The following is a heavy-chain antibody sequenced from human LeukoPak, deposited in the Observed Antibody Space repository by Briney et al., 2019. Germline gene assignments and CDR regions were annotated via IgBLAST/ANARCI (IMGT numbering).Heavy chain of an antibody. D-gene: IGHD3-22*01. CDR1: GFTFSSYG. CDR2: ISGSGGST. Sequence: PGGSLRLSCAASGFTFSSYGMSWVRQAPGKGLEWVSAISGSGGSTYYADSVKGRFTISRDNSKNTLYLQMNSLRAEDTAVYYCAKDFVYDSSGYYPSDYWGQGTLVTVSS. CDR3: AKDFVYDSSGYYPSDY. V-gene: IGHV3-23*01. J-gene: IGHJ4*02.